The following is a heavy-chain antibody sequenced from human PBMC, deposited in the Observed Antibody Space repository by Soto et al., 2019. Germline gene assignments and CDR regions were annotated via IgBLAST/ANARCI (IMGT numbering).Heavy chain of an antibody. CDR1: GYSFTSYW. D-gene: IGHD2-2*01. Sequence: GEALKISCKGSGYSFTSYWIGWVRQMPGKGLEWMGIIYPGDSDTRYSPSFQGQVTISADKSISTAYLQWSSLKASDTAMYYCAREQPADTSPNKANGIDAWGQGTLVTVSS. J-gene: IGHJ5*02. CDR2: IYPGDSDT. V-gene: IGHV5-51*01. CDR3: AREQPADTSPNKANGIDA.